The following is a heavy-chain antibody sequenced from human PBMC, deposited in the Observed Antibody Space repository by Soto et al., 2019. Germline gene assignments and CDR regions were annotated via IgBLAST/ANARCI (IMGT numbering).Heavy chain of an antibody. CDR1: GFTFGDYA. CDR2: IRSKAYGGTT. V-gene: IGHV3-49*03. CDR3: TRGDGGTIFGVVITTV. J-gene: IGHJ4*02. Sequence: GGSLRLSCTASGFTFGDYAMSWFRQAPGKGLEWVGFIRSKAYGGTTEYASSVKGRFTISRDDSKSIAYMQMNSLKTEDTAVYYCTRGDGGTIFGVVITTVWGQGTLVTVSS. D-gene: IGHD3-3*01.